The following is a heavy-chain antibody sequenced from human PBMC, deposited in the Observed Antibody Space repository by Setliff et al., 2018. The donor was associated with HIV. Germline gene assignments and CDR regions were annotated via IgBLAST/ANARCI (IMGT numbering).Heavy chain of an antibody. V-gene: IGHV1-69*13. Sequence: SVKVSCKASGGTFSASGFSWVRQAPGQGLEWMGGIIPAFGTADYAQKFQGRVTITADASTSTAYMELISLRSEDTAVYYCARGEGSGWDTVEENYYNLDVWGSGTTVTVSS. CDR1: GGTFSASG. CDR2: IIPAFGTA. D-gene: IGHD6-19*01. J-gene: IGHJ6*04. CDR3: ARGEGSGWDTVEENYYNLDV.